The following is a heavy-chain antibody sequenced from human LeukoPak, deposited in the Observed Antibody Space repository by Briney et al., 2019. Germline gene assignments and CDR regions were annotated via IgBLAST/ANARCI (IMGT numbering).Heavy chain of an antibody. CDR2: IKQDGSEK. CDR3: ARVVPAANAYYYYYYMDV. D-gene: IGHD2-2*01. Sequence: PGGSLRLSCAASGFTFSSYWMSWVRQAPGKGLEWVANIKQDGSEKYYVDSVKGRFTISRDNAKNSLYLQMNSLRAEDTAVYYCARVVPAANAYYYYYYMDVWGKGTTVTVSS. V-gene: IGHV3-7*01. CDR1: GFTFSSYW. J-gene: IGHJ6*03.